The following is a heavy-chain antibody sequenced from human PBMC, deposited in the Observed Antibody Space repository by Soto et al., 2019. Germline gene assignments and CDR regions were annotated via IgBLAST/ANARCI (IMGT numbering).Heavy chain of an antibody. CDR1: GYSFTSYW. D-gene: IGHD3-22*01. Sequence: GESLKISCKGSGYSFTSYWIGWVRQMPGKGLEWMGTIYPGDSDTRYSPSFQGQVTISADKSISTAYLQWSSLKASDTAMYYCASLYYYDSSGYHDAFDIWGQGTMVTVSS. CDR2: IYPGDSDT. V-gene: IGHV5-51*01. CDR3: ASLYYYDSSGYHDAFDI. J-gene: IGHJ3*02.